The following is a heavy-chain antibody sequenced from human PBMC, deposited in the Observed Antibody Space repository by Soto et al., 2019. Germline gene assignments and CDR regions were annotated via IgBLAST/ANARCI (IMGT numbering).Heavy chain of an antibody. CDR3: ARHRREAVGTALLYYYYYGMDV. V-gene: IGHV5-51*01. D-gene: IGHD6-13*01. J-gene: IGHJ6*02. Sequence: GESLKISCKGSGYSFTSYWIGWVRQMPGKGLEWMGIIYPGDSDTRYSPSFQGQVTISADKSISTAYLQWSSLKASDTAMYYCARHRREAVGTALLYYYYYGMDVWGQGTTVTVSS. CDR1: GYSFTSYW. CDR2: IYPGDSDT.